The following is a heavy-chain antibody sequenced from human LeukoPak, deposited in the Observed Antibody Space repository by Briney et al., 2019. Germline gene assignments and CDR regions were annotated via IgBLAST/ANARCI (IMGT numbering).Heavy chain of an antibody. V-gene: IGHV1-2*02. CDR1: AYSLNAYY. CDR2: INPSSGGT. D-gene: IGHD4-11*01. CDR3: ARGLGLDY. Sequence: ASVKVSCRASAYSLNAYYMHWVRQAPGEGLEWMRWINPSSGGTKYAQKFQGRVTMARDTSISTTYMELSRLTSDDTAVYYCARGLGLDYWGQGTLGTVSS. J-gene: IGHJ4*02.